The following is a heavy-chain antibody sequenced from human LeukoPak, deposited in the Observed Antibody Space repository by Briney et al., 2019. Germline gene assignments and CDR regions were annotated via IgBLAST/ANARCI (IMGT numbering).Heavy chain of an antibody. CDR1: GGSISSYY. D-gene: IGHD3-10*01. J-gene: IGHJ4*02. CDR2: VYNSGST. V-gene: IGHV4-59*08. CDR3: ARHLVYGSGTQPYFDY. Sequence: SETLSLTCTASGGSISSYYWSWIRQAPGKGLEWIAYVYNSGSTNYNPSLKSRVTISVDTSKNQFSLDLFTVTAADTAVYYCARHLVYGSGTQPYFDYWGQGTLVTVSS.